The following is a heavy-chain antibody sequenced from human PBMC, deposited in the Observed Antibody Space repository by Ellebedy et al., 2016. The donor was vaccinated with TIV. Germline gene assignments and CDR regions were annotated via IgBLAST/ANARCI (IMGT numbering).Heavy chain of an antibody. Sequence: GESLKISCAASGFTFSSYAMSWVRQAPGKGLEWVSAISGSGGSTYYADSVKGRFTISRDNSKNTLYLQMNSLRAEDTAVYYCAEKGGELSSYYFDYWGQGTLVTVSS. D-gene: IGHD3-16*02. J-gene: IGHJ4*02. V-gene: IGHV3-23*01. CDR1: GFTFSSYA. CDR2: ISGSGGST. CDR3: AEKGGELSSYYFDY.